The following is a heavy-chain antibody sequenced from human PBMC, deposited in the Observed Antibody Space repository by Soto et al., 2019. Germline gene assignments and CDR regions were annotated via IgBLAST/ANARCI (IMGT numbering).Heavy chain of an antibody. Sequence: GGSLRLSCAASGFTFSSYAMHWVRQAPGKGLEWVAVISYDGSNKYYADSVKGRFTISRDNSKNTLYLQMNSLRAEDTAVYYCARDLGYCTNGVCPFDYWGQGTLVTVSS. CDR3: ARDLGYCTNGVCPFDY. CDR1: GFTFSSYA. J-gene: IGHJ4*02. CDR2: ISYDGSNK. D-gene: IGHD2-8*01. V-gene: IGHV3-30-3*01.